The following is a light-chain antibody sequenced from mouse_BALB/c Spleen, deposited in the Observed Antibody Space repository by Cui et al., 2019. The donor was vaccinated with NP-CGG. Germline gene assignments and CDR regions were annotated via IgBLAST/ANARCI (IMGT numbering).Light chain of an antibody. CDR2: GTN. CDR3: ALWYSNHWV. Sequence: AVTRESAPTTSPGETVTLTCRSSTGAVTTNNYANWVQEKPDHLFTGLIGGTNNRAPGVPARFSGSLIGDKAALTITGAQTEDEAIYFCALWYSNHWVFGGGTKLTVL. V-gene: IGLV1*01. J-gene: IGLJ1*01. CDR1: TGAVTTNNY.